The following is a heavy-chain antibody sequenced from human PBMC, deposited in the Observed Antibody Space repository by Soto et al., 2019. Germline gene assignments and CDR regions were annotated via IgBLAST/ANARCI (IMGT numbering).Heavy chain of an antibody. D-gene: IGHD2-15*01. V-gene: IGHV1-69*12. Sequence: QVQLVQSGAEVKKPGSSVKVSCKASGGTFSSYAISWVRQAPGQGLEWMGGIIPIFGTANYAQKFQGRVTITADESTSTAYMEPSSLRSEDTAVYYCATLLNCSGGSCYGTGDYFDYWGQGTLVTVSS. CDR3: ATLLNCSGGSCYGTGDYFDY. CDR2: IIPIFGTA. J-gene: IGHJ4*02. CDR1: GGTFSSYA.